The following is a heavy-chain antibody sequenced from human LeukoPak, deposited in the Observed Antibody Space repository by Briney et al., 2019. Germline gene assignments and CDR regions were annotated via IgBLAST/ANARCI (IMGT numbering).Heavy chain of an antibody. CDR2: IYYSGST. CDR3: ARQNSGSYYWFDP. D-gene: IGHD1-26*01. V-gene: IGHV4-30-4*01. CDR1: GGSISSGDYY. Sequence: SQTLSLTCTVSGGSISSGDYYWSWIRQPPGKGLEWIGYIYYSGSTYYNPSLKSRVTISVDTSKNQFSLKLSSVTAADTAVYYCARQNSGSYYWFDPWGQGTLVTVSS. J-gene: IGHJ5*02.